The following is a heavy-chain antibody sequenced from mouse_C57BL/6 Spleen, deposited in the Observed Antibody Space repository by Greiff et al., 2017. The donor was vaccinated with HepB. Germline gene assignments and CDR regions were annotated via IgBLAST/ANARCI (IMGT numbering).Heavy chain of an antibody. J-gene: IGHJ3*01. CDR2: IDPSDSYT. CDR3: ASSPHYDYDVRFAY. Sequence: VQLQQPGAELVMPGASVKLSCKASGYTFTSYWMHWVKQRPGQGLEWIGEIDPSDSYTNYNQKFKGKSTLTVDKSSSTAYMQLSSLTSEDSAVYYCASSPHYDYDVRFAYWGQGTLVTVSA. D-gene: IGHD2-4*01. CDR1: GYTFTSYW. V-gene: IGHV1-69*01.